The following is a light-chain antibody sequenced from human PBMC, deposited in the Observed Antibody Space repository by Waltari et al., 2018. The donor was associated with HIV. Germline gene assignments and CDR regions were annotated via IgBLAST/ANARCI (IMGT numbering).Light chain of an antibody. CDR3: LQSSTLPYT. Sequence: EIVLTQSPDFQSVTPKEKVIITCRASQSIVSILHWYQQKPDQSPELLIKFASQSFSGVPARFSGSGSGTDFTLTINSLEAEDAATYYCLQSSTLPYTFGQGTKVEIK. V-gene: IGKV6-21*01. CDR1: QSIVSI. CDR2: FAS. J-gene: IGKJ2*01.